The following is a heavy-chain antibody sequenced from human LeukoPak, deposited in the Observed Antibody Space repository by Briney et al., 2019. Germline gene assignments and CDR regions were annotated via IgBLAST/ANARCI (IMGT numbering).Heavy chain of an antibody. CDR1: GFTLSNYE. CDR3: ARSSSGYYSSDY. J-gene: IGHJ4*02. D-gene: IGHD3-22*01. Sequence: GGSLRLSCAASGFTLSNYEINWVRQAPGRGLEWISYISGSGTSIYHANSVKGRFTISRDNAKNSVYLQMNSLRAEDTAVYYCARSSSGYYSSDYWGQGTLVTVSS. CDR2: ISGSGTSI. V-gene: IGHV3-48*03.